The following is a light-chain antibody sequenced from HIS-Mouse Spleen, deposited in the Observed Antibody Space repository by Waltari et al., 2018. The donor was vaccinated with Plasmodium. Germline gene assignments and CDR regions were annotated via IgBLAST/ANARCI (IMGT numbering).Light chain of an antibody. CDR1: SRDGGGYHY. Sequence: QSALTQPPSASGSPGQSVTISCPGTSRDGGGYHYVSWYQQHPGKAPKLMIYEVSKRPSGVPDRFSGSKSGNTASLTVSGLQAEDEADYYCSSYAGSNNLVFGGGTKLTVL. CDR2: EVS. CDR3: SSYAGSNNLV. J-gene: IGLJ2*01. V-gene: IGLV2-8*01.